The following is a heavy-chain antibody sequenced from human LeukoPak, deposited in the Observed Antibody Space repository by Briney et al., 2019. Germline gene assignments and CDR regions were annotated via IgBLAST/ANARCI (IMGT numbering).Heavy chain of an antibody. CDR1: RFPLSSYA. CDR3: VREAEIVVVPAAVSRTGVSFAY. J-gene: IGHJ4*02. Sequence: PGRSLRLSCAASRFPLSSYALHWVRQTPGKGLGWVAVTSWDGTYKYYADSVKGRFTISRDNPKNTLYLQMNSLRAEDTAIYYCVREAEIVVVPAAVSRTGVSFAYWGQGTLVTVSS. D-gene: IGHD2-2*01. V-gene: IGHV3-30*04. CDR2: TSWDGTYK.